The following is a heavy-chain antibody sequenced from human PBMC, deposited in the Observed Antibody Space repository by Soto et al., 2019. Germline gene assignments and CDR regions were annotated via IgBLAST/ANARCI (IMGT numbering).Heavy chain of an antibody. CDR2: ISYDGSNK. D-gene: IGHD3-22*01. V-gene: IGHV3-30*18. CDR3: AKDTFYHDSSGYYVFDY. Sequence: PGGSLRLSCAASGFTFSSYGMHWVRQAPGKGLEWVAVISYDGSNKYYADSVKGRFTISRGNSKNTMYLEMNSLRAEDTAVYYCAKDTFYHDSSGYYVFDYWGQGQWSPSPQ. J-gene: IGHJ4*02. CDR1: GFTFSSYG.